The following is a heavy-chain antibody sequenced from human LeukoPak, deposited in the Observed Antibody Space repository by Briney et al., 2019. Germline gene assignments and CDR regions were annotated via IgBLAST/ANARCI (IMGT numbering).Heavy chain of an antibody. CDR1: GFTFSSYA. J-gene: IGHJ4*02. CDR3: AKGYDSSGYYGMSY. Sequence: GGSLRLSCAASGFTFSSYAMSWVRQAPGKGLEWVSAISGSGGSTYYADSVKGRFTISRDNSKNTLYLQMNSLRAEDTAVYYCAKGYDSSGYYGMSYWGQGTLVTVSS. D-gene: IGHD3-22*01. CDR2: ISGSGGST. V-gene: IGHV3-23*01.